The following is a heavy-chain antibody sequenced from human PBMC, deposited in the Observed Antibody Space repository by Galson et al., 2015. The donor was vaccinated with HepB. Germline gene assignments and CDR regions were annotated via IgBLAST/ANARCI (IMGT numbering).Heavy chain of an antibody. Sequence: SESLSLTCAVSGGSVSSSEYYWGWIRRAPGTGLEWLGKIYSSGDHYYNPSLRSRVSLSMDTARNHFSLNLSSVTAADTALYFCVKATRGSGTYYHQRIGVEYYHYFYAMDAWGQGTTVTVSS. J-gene: IGHJ6*02. CDR2: IYSSGDH. V-gene: IGHV4-39*02. CDR3: VKATRGSGTYYHQRIGVEYYHYFYAMDA. D-gene: IGHD3-10*01. CDR1: GGSVSSSEYY.